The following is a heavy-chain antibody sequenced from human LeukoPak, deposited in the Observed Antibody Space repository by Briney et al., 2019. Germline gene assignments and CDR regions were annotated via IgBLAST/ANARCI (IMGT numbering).Heavy chain of an antibody. CDR1: GGSISSSSYY. V-gene: IGHV4-39*07. CDR3: ASRDYDFWSGYYRGFDY. J-gene: IGHJ4*02. Sequence: PSETLSLTCTVSGGSISSSSYYWGWIRQPPGQGLEWIGEINHSGSTNYNPSLKNRVTISVDTSKNQFSLKLSSVTAADTAVYYCASRDYDFWSGYYRGFDYWGQGTLVTVSS. CDR2: INHSGST. D-gene: IGHD3-3*01.